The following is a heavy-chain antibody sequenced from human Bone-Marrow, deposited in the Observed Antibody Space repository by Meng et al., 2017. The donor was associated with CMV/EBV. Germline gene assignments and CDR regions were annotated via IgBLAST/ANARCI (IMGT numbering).Heavy chain of an antibody. V-gene: IGHV3-13*01. J-gene: IGHJ4*02. CDR3: ARSLNTAADY. Sequence: GESLKISCAASGFTFSSYDMHWVRQATGKGLEWVSAIGTAGDTYYPGSVKGRFTISRDHTKNTLYLQMTSLRPDDSGVYYCARSLNTAADYWGQGTLVTVSS. D-gene: IGHD6-13*01. CDR1: GFTFSSYD. CDR2: IGTAGDT.